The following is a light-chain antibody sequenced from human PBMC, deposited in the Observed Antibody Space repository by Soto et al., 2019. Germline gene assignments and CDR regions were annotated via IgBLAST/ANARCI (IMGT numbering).Light chain of an antibody. J-gene: IGKJ1*01. V-gene: IGKV3-20*01. CDR1: QSVSNNY. Sequence: ELVLTQSPGTLSLSPGERATLSCRASQSVSNNYLGWYQQKPGQAPRLLIYGASNRATGIPDRFSGSGSGTDFTLTISRLEPEDFAGYYCQQYGSAGTFGQGTKVEIK. CDR3: QQYGSAGT. CDR2: GAS.